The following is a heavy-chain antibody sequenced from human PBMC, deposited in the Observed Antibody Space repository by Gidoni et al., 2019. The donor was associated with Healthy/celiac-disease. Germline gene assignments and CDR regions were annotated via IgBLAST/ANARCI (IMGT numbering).Heavy chain of an antibody. Sequence: QVQLQESGPGLVKPAGTLSLTCAGSGGSISSSNWWSWVRQPPGKGLEWIGGIYHSGSTNYTPSLKSRVTISVAKSKTQFSLKLSSVTAADTAVYYCARSTGTRSGRYAFDIWGQGTMVTVSS. D-gene: IGHD1-1*01. CDR2: IYHSGST. CDR1: GGSISSSNW. V-gene: IGHV4-4*02. J-gene: IGHJ3*02. CDR3: ARSTGTRSGRYAFDI.